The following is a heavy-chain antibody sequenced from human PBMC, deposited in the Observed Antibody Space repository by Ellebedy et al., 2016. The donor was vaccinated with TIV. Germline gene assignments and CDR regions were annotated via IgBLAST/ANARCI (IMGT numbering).Heavy chain of an antibody. CDR3: ARDIYLDV. CDR2: IKSVGSDT. J-gene: IGHJ6*02. V-gene: IGHV3-74*01. Sequence: GESLKISCAASGFTFSSYWMYWVRQAPGKGPVWVSRIKSVGSDTDYADSVKGRFTISRDNAKNTLSLQMNSLSAEDTAIYYCARDIYLDVWGQGTTVTVS. D-gene: IGHD5/OR15-5a*01. CDR1: GFTFSSYW.